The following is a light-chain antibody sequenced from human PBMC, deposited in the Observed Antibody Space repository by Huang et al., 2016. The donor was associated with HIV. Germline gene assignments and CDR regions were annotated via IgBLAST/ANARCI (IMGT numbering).Light chain of an antibody. CDR3: QQYYSTPYT. J-gene: IGKJ2*01. V-gene: IGKV4-1*01. Sequence: DIVMTQSPDSLAVSLGERATINCKSSQSVLYSSNSKNYLAWYQQKPGQPPKQLVYWASTRESGVPDRFSGSGSGTDFALTISSLQAEDVAVYYCQQYYSTPYTFGQGTKLEIK. CDR2: WAS. CDR1: QSVLYSSNSKNY.